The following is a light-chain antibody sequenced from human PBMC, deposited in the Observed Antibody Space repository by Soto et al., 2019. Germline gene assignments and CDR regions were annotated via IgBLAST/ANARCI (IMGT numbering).Light chain of an antibody. CDR1: SSNIGAGYD. CDR2: GNS. J-gene: IGLJ2*01. V-gene: IGLV1-40*01. Sequence: QSALTPPPSVSGAPGQRVTISCTVSSSNIGAGYDVHWYQQLPGTAPKLLIYGNSNRPSGVPDRFSGSKSGTSASLAITGLQAEDEADYYCQSYDSSLSGLVVFGGGTKLTVL. CDR3: QSYDSSLSGLVV.